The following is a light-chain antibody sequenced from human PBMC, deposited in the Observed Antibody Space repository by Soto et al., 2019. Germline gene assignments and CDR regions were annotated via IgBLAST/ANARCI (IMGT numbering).Light chain of an antibody. CDR2: DAS. V-gene: IGKV1-33*01. Sequence: DIQMTQSPSSLSASVGDRVTITCQASQNINNYLNGYQQKPGRAPKLLIYDASNLEAGVPSRFRGSGSGTDFTFTISRLQPEDIATYCCQQYEILPTFGQGTRLEIK. CDR1: QNINNY. J-gene: IGKJ5*01. CDR3: QQYEILPT.